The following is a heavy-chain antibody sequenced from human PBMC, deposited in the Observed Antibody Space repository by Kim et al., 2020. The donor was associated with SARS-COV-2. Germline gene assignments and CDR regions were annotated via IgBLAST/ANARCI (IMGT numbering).Heavy chain of an antibody. CDR2: VSGGGT. CDR1: GFTFSSYA. Sequence: GSLRLSCAASGFTFSSYAMTWVRQALGKGLEWVSTVSGGGTFYTDSVKGRFTISRDNSKSTLYLQMNSLGDEDTAVYYCARGTVAPDYWGQGTLVTVST. D-gene: IGHD4-17*01. CDR3: ARGTVAPDY. V-gene: IGHV3-23*01. J-gene: IGHJ4*02.